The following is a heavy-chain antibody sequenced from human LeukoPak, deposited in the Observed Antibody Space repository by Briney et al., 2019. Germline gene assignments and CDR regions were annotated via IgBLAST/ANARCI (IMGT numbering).Heavy chain of an antibody. CDR2: INPSGGST. J-gene: IGHJ4*02. Sequence: ASVKVSCKASGYTFANYYIHWVRLAPGQGLEWMGVINPSGGSTIYAQKFKGRVTMTGDTSTSTVYMELSSLGSEDTAVFYCARGLRSSSYAYWGQGTLVTVSS. D-gene: IGHD3-22*01. CDR3: ARGLRSSSYAY. V-gene: IGHV1-46*01. CDR1: GYTFANYY.